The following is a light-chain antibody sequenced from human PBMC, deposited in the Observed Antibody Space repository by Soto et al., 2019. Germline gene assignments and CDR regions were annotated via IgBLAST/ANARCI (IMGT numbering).Light chain of an antibody. CDR2: AAS. CDR3: QTYHSAPWT. CDR1: QGIGNY. V-gene: IGKV1-27*01. Sequence: DIQMTQSPSSLSASVGDRVTITCRASQGIGNYLAWYQQNPGRVPKLLIYAASTLESGVPSRFSGSESGTDFTLTISSLQPEDVATYYCQTYHSAPWTFRQGTKVEIK. J-gene: IGKJ1*01.